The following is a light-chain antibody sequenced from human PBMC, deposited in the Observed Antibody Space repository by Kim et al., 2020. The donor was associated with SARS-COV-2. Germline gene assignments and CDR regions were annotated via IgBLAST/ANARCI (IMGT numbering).Light chain of an antibody. V-gene: IGKV1-9*01. CDR2: AAS. CDR1: QGISSY. J-gene: IGKJ2*01. Sequence: SASVGDRVTITCRASQGISSYLAWYQQKPGTAPKLLIYAASTLQGGVPSRFSGSGSGTEFTLTISSLQPEDFATYYCQQLNTYPRTFGQGTKLEIK. CDR3: QQLNTYPRT.